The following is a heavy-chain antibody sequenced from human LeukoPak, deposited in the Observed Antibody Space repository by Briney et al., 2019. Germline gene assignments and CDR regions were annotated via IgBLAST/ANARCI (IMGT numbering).Heavy chain of an antibody. CDR2: FYNSGSS. V-gene: IGHV4-59*01. D-gene: IGHD4-23*01. CDR3: ARTRYGGNSDRFDY. Sequence: SETLSLTCSVSGVSISSFYWTWIRQVPGEGLEWIGYFYNSGSSDYNPSLKSRATFSEDTSKNHFSLSLSAVTAADTAVYYCARTRYGGNSDRFDYWGQGTLVTVSS. J-gene: IGHJ4*02. CDR1: GVSISSFY.